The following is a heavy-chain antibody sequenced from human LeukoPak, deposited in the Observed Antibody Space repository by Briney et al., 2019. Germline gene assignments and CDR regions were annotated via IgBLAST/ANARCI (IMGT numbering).Heavy chain of an antibody. J-gene: IGHJ5*02. V-gene: IGHV3-21*01. CDR3: ARDGGYCSGGSCNNWFDP. CDR1: GFTFSTYT. D-gene: IGHD2-15*01. Sequence: GGSLRLSCVASGFTFSTYTMNWVRQVPGKGLEWVSSISSSSSYKYYADSVKGRFTISRDNAENSLYLQMNSLRAEDTAVYYCARDGGYCSGGSCNNWFDPWGQGTLVTVSS. CDR2: ISSSSSYK.